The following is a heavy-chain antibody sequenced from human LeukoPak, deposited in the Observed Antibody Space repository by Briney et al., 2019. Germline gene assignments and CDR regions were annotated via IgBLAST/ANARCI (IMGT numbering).Heavy chain of an antibody. J-gene: IGHJ1*01. CDR2: ISGSGGST. CDR3: AKGLGSGYYYVILD. V-gene: IGHV3-23*01. D-gene: IGHD3-22*01. Sequence: GGSLRLSCAASGFTFSSYAMSWVRQAPGKGLEWVSAISGSGGSTYYADSVKGGFTISRDNSKNTLYLQMNSLRAEDTAVYYCAKGLGSGYYYVILDWGQGTLVTVSS. CDR1: GFTFSSYA.